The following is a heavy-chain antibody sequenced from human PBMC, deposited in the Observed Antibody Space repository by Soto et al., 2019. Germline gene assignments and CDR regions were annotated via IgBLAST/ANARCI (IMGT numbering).Heavy chain of an antibody. CDR3: ARDDCSSTSCYRMDV. Sequence: LRLSCAASGFTFSSYSMNWVRQAPGKGLEWVSSISSSSSYIYYADSVKGRFTISRDNAKNSLYLQMNSLRAEDTAVYYCARDDCSSTSCYRMDVWGQGTTVTVSS. J-gene: IGHJ6*02. CDR2: ISSSSSYI. D-gene: IGHD2-2*02. V-gene: IGHV3-21*01. CDR1: GFTFSSYS.